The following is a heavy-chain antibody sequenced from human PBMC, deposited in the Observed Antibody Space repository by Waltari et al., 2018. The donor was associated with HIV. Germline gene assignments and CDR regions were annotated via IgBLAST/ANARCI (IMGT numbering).Heavy chain of an antibody. CDR2: IYHSGGT. V-gene: IGHV4-38-2*01. CDR3: ARISHYYDSGSGHNWFDP. J-gene: IGHJ5*02. D-gene: IGHD3-10*01. Sequence: QVQLQESGPGLVKPSETLSLICAVSGYSIRSGYYWGWIRQAPGKGLEWIGSIYHSGGTYYNPPLKSRVTISVDTSKNQFFRKLSSVTAADTAVYYCARISHYYDSGSGHNWFDPWGQGTLVTVSS. CDR1: GYSIRSGYY.